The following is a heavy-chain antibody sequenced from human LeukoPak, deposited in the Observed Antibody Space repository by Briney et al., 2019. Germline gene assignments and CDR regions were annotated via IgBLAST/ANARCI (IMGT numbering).Heavy chain of an antibody. J-gene: IGHJ5*02. CDR2: IWYDGSNK. V-gene: IGHV3-33*01. CDR3: ARHLGYCSSTSCQNWFDL. Sequence: GGSLRLSCAASGFTFSSYGMHWVRQAPGKGVEGVAVIWYDGSNKYYADSVQGRFTISRDNSKNTLYLQMNSLRADDTAVYCWARHLGYCSSTSCQNWFDLWGQGTLVTVSS. D-gene: IGHD2-2*01. CDR1: GFTFSSYG.